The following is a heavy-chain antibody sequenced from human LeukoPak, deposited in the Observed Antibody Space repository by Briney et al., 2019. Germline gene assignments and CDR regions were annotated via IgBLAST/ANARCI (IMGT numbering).Heavy chain of an antibody. CDR3: ARDRRGAYYYGSGYYYMDV. D-gene: IGHD3-10*01. V-gene: IGHV3-21*01. J-gene: IGHJ6*03. Sequence: GGSLRLSCAASGFAFSSYSMNWVRQAPGKGLEWVSSISSSSSYIYYADSVKGRFTISRDNAKNSLYLQMNSLRAEDTAVYYCARDRRGAYYYGSGYYYMDVWGKGTTVTISS. CDR1: GFAFSSYS. CDR2: ISSSSSYI.